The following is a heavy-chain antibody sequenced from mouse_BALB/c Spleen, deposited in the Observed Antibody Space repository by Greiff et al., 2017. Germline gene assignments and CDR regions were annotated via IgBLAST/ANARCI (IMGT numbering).Heavy chain of an antibody. CDR1: EFTFSSYA. CDR3: ANYGNSAWFAY. Sequence: EVMLVESGGGLVKPGGSLKLSCAASEFTFSSYAMSWVRQSPEKRLEWVAEISSGGSYTYYPDTVTGRFTISRDNAKNTLYLEMSSLRSEDTAMYYCANYGNSAWFAYWGQGTLVTVSA. CDR2: ISSGGSYT. V-gene: IGHV5-9-4*01. J-gene: IGHJ3*01. D-gene: IGHD2-1*01.